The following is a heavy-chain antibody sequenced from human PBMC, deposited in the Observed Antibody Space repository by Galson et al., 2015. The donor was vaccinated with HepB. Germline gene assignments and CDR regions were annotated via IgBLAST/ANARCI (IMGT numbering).Heavy chain of an antibody. CDR2: ISYDGSNK. D-gene: IGHD1-26*01. Sequence: SLRLSCAASGFTFSSYAMHWVRQAPGKGLEWVAVISYDGSNKYYADSVKGRFTISRDNSKNTLYLQMNSLRAEDTAVYYCAKDLTWELLSHAFDIWGQGTMVTVSS. J-gene: IGHJ3*02. V-gene: IGHV3-30-3*01. CDR3: AKDLTWELLSHAFDI. CDR1: GFTFSSYA.